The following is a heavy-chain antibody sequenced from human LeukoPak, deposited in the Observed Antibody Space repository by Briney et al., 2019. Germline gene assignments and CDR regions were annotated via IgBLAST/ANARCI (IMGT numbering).Heavy chain of an antibody. Sequence: PGGSLRLSCAASGFTFSSYWMSWVRQAPGKGLEWVANIKQDGSEKYYVDSVKGRFAISKDNAKNSLYLQMNSLRAEDTAVYYCTSANYGPAYWGQGTLVTVSS. CDR2: IKQDGSEK. J-gene: IGHJ4*02. D-gene: IGHD5-24*01. V-gene: IGHV3-7*01. CDR1: GFTFSSYW. CDR3: TSANYGPAY.